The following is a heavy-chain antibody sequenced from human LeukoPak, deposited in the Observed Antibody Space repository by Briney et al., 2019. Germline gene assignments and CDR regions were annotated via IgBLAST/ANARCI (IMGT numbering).Heavy chain of an antibody. J-gene: IGHJ4*02. D-gene: IGHD4-17*01. CDR2: ISSSSSYI. V-gene: IGHV3-21*01. CDR1: GFTFSSYS. Sequence: GGSLRLSCAASGFTFSSYSMNWVRQAPGKGLGWVSSISSSSSYIYYADSVKGRFTLSRDNAKNSLYLQMNSLRAQNTAVYYCARDRDYGDSFDYGGQGPLATVS. CDR3: ARDRDYGDSFDY.